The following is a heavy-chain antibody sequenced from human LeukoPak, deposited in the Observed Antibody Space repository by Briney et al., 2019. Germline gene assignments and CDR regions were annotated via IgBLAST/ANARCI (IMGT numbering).Heavy chain of an antibody. CDR3: ARVSSGSYFGYYYYYMDV. J-gene: IGHJ6*03. CDR1: GFTFSNYW. D-gene: IGHD1-26*01. CDR2: INSDGSST. V-gene: IGHV3-74*01. Sequence: GGSLRLSCAASGFTFSNYWMHWVRQAPGKGLVWVSRINSDGSSTSYADSVKGRFTISRDNAKNTLYLQMHSLRAEDTAVYYCARVSSGSYFGYYYYYMDVWGKGTTVTVSS.